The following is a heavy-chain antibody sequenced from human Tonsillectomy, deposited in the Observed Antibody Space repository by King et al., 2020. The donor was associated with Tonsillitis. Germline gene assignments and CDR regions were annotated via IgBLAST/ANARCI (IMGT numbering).Heavy chain of an antibody. V-gene: IGHV3-9*01. CDR2: MNWNGASI. Sequence: VQLVESGGGLVQPGRSLRLSCIASGIIFDDYAMHWVRQAPGKGLEWVSGMNWNGASIGYADSVKGRLTISRDNANNSLYLQMDSLTAVDTAFYYCAKGDSSWYHGSIDYWGQGILVTVSS. CDR3: AKGDSSWYHGSIDY. J-gene: IGHJ4*02. D-gene: IGHD6-13*01. CDR1: GIIFDDYA.